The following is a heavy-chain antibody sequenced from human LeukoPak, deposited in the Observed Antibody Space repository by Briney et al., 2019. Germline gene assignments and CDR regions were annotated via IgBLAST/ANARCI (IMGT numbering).Heavy chain of an antibody. Sequence: SCKASGGTFSSYAMHWVRQAPGKGLEWVAVISYDGSNKYYADSVKGRFTISRDNSKNTLYLQMNSLRAEDTAVYYCARARVFDYWGQGTLVTVSS. CDR2: ISYDGSNK. J-gene: IGHJ4*02. CDR1: GGTFSSYA. CDR3: ARARVFDY. V-gene: IGHV3-30-3*01.